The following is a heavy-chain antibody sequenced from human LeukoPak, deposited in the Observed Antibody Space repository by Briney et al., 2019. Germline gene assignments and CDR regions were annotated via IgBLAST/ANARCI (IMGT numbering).Heavy chain of an antibody. D-gene: IGHD5-18*01. Sequence: PGGSLRLSCAASGFTFSSYWMHWARQAPGKGLVWVSRINSDGSSTSYADSVKGRFTISRDNAKNTLYLQMNSLRAEDTAVYYCARVVDTAMDVLDYWGQGTLVTVSS. CDR2: INSDGSST. CDR1: GFTFSSYW. V-gene: IGHV3-74*01. J-gene: IGHJ4*02. CDR3: ARVVDTAMDVLDY.